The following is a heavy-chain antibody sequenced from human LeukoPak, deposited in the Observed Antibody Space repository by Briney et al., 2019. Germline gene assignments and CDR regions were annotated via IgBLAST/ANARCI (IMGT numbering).Heavy chain of an antibody. CDR2: IDWDDDK. J-gene: IGHJ4*02. CDR3: ARTKENPTITVDS. D-gene: IGHD5-24*01. CDR1: GFSIKTRGMC. V-gene: IGHV2-70*11. Sequence: SGPTLVNPTQTLTLTCTFSGFSIKTRGMCVSWIRQPPGKALEWFARIDWDDDKYYSTSLKTRLTISKDTSKNQVVLTVTNMDPVDTATYFCARTKENPTITVDSWGQGTLVTVSS.